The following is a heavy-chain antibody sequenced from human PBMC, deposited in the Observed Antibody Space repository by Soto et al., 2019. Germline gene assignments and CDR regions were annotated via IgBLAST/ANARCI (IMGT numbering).Heavy chain of an antibody. CDR1: GGSISSGGYY. CDR3: ARGEYSSTSTWFLDY. Sequence: SETLSLTCTVSGGSISSGGYYWSWIRQPPGKGLEWIGYIYYSGSTNYNPSLKSRVTISVDTSKNQFSLKLSSVTAADTAVYYCARGEYSSTSTWFLDYWGQGTPVTVS. J-gene: IGHJ4*02. CDR2: IYYSGST. D-gene: IGHD2-2*01. V-gene: IGHV4-61*08.